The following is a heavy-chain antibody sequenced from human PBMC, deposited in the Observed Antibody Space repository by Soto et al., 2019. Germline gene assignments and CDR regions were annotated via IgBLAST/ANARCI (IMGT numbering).Heavy chain of an antibody. Sequence: EVQLVESGGGLVKPGGSLRLSCAASGFTFSNAWMNWVRQAPGRGLEWVGRIRSKTDGGPIDYAAPVKGRFTISRDDSKNTLYLQMNSLKIEDPAVYYCITGGATSDFDYWGQGTLVTVSS. J-gene: IGHJ4*02. CDR1: GFTFSNAW. CDR3: ITGGATSDFDY. D-gene: IGHD2-2*01. CDR2: IRSKTDGGPI. V-gene: IGHV3-15*07.